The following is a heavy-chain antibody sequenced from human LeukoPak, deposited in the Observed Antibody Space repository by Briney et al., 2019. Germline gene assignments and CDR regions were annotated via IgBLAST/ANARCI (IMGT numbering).Heavy chain of an antibody. CDR2: IRGSGGST. V-gene: IGHV3-23*01. J-gene: IGHJ4*02. D-gene: IGHD2-2*03. Sequence: RSGGSLRLSCAASGFTFSSYAMSWVRQAPGKGLEWVSAIRGSGGSTFFADSVKGRFTMSRDNSKNTLYLQMNSLRAEDTAVYYCAKENGYYYFDYWGQGTLVTVSS. CDR1: GFTFSSYA. CDR3: AKENGYYYFDY.